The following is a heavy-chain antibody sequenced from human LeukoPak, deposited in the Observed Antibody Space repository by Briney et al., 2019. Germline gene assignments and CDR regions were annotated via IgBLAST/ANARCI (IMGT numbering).Heavy chain of an antibody. J-gene: IGHJ4*02. CDR1: GFTFSSYG. D-gene: IGHD3-10*01. CDR2: ISYDGSNK. V-gene: IGHV3-30*18. CDR3: AKFGRGDFVY. Sequence: GGSLRLSCAASGFTFSSYGMHWVRQAPGKGLEWVAVISYDGSNKYYADSVKGRFTISRDNSKNTLYLQMNSLRAEDTAVYYCAKFGRGDFVYWGQGTLVTVSS.